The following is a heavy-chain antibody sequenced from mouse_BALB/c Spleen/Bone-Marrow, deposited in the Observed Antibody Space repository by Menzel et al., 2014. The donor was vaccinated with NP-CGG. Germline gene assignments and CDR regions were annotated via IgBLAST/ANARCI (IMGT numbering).Heavy chain of an antibody. J-gene: IGHJ2*01. CDR1: GYSFTSYY. V-gene: IGHV1S135*01. D-gene: IGHD2-4*01. CDR3: ARAYDFLDY. Sequence: VQLQQSGPELMKPGASVKISCKASGYSFTSYYMHWVKQSHGKGLEWIGYIDPFNGGTSYNQKFKGKATLTVDKSSNTAYMHLSSLTSEDSAVYYCARAYDFLDYWGQGSTLTVSS. CDR2: IDPFNGGT.